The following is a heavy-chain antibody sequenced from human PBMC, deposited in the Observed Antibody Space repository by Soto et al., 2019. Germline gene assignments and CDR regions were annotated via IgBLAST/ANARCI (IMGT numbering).Heavy chain of an antibody. Sequence: SENLSLTCAVSGGSISSDGYSWSWIRQPPGKGLEWIGYIYHSGSTYYNPSLKSRVTISVDTSKNQFSLKLSSVTAADTAVYYCARAWYCSGGSCYANAFDIWGQGTMVTV. CDR1: GGSISSDGYS. V-gene: IGHV4-30-2*01. CDR3: ARAWYCSGGSCYANAFDI. CDR2: IYHSGST. D-gene: IGHD2-15*01. J-gene: IGHJ3*02.